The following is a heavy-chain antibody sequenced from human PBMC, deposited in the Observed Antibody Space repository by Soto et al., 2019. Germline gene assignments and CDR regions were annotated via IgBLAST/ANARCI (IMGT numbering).Heavy chain of an antibody. V-gene: IGHV3-48*02. CDR3: ARGSDAFAI. Sequence: EVQLVESGGGLVQPGGSLRLSCAASGFTFSSYSMNWVRQAPGTGLEWVSYISSGSAAIYYADSVKGRFTISRDNAKNALYLQMNSLRDEDTAVYCCARGSDAFAIWGQGTMITVSS. J-gene: IGHJ3*02. CDR1: GFTFSSYS. CDR2: ISSGSAAI.